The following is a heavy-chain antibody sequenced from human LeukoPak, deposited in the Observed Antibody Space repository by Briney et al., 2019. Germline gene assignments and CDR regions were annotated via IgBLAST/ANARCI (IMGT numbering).Heavy chain of an antibody. J-gene: IGHJ2*01. CDR3: ARLYGDYGYFDL. V-gene: IGHV4-59*08. CDR1: GGSISSYY. CDR2: IYYSGST. D-gene: IGHD4-17*01. Sequence: SETLSLTCTVSGGSISSYYWSWIRQPPGKGLEWIGCIYYSGSTNYNPSLKGRVTISVDTSKNQFSLKLSSVTAADTAVYYCARLYGDYGYFDLWGRGTLVTVSS.